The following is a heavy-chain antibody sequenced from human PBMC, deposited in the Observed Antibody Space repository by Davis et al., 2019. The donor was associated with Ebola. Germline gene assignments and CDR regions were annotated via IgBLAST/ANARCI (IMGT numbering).Heavy chain of an antibody. CDR3: TTRYHYFDY. Sequence: GGSLRLSCAASGFTFSSYSMNWVRQAPGKGLEWVGRIKSKTDGGTTDYAAPVKGRFSISGDDSKNTLYLQLNSLKTEDTAFYFCTTRYHYFDYWGQGSLVTVAS. CDR1: GFTFSSYS. V-gene: IGHV3-15*01. J-gene: IGHJ4*02. D-gene: IGHD2-2*02. CDR2: IKSKTDGGTT.